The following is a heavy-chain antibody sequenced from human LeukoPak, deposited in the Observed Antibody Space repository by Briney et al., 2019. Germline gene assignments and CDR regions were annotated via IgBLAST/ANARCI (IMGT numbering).Heavy chain of an antibody. CDR2: ISWNSGSI. V-gene: IGHV3-9*01. Sequence: PGRSLRLSCAASGSTFDDYAMHWVRQAPGKGLEWVSGISWNSGSIGYADSVKGRFTISRDNAKNSLYLQMNSLRAEDTAVYYCARDGSGWDGYNPLFDYWGQGTLVTVSS. CDR3: ARDGSGWDGYNPLFDY. J-gene: IGHJ4*02. D-gene: IGHD5-24*01. CDR1: GSTFDDYA.